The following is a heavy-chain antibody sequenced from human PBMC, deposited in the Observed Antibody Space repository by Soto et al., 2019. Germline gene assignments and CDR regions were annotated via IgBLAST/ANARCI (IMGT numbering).Heavy chain of an antibody. J-gene: IGHJ4*02. D-gene: IGHD2-21*02. CDR2: IYNSGST. CDR1: GGSISRAGYS. Sequence: QLQLQESGSRLVKPSQTLSLTCAVSGGSISRAGYSWSWIRQSPGKGLEWIGYIYNSGSTFYNPSLKSRLTISVDRSKNHLSLQLNSVTAADTAVYYCASSRVVTTYFDYWGQGTLVTVSS. CDR3: ASSRVVTTYFDY. V-gene: IGHV4-30-2*06.